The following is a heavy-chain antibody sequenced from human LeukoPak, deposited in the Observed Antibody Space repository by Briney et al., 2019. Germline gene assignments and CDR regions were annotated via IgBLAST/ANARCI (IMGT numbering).Heavy chain of an antibody. CDR1: GFTFTSFA. J-gene: IGHJ6*03. V-gene: IGHV3-23*01. D-gene: IGHD2-2*02. Sequence: GGSLRLSCTASGFTFTSFAMTWVRQAPGKGLEWVSTLSGSGDTTFNADSVKGRFTISRDNSKNTLYLQLNSLRAEDTAVYYCARRWGCSSTSCYRQGFDYNYYYMDVWGKGTTVTVSS. CDR2: LSGSGDTT. CDR3: ARRWGCSSTSCYRQGFDYNYYYMDV.